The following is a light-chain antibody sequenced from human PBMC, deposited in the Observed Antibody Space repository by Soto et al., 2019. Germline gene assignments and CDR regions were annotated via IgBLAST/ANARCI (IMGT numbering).Light chain of an antibody. CDR2: DAS. CDR3: QQYYSYPST. Sequence: DIQMTQSPSTLSASVGDRVTITCRASQSISSWLAWYQQKPGKAPKLLMYDASSLESGVPASFSGSGSGTEFTLTISSLQPDDFATYYCQQYYSYPSTFGQGTKVDNK. V-gene: IGKV1-5*01. CDR1: QSISSW. J-gene: IGKJ1*01.